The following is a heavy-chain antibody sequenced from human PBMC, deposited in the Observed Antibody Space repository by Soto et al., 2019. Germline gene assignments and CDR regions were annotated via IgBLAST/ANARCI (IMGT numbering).Heavy chain of an antibody. V-gene: IGHV4-4*02. CDR2: IHHSETT. CDR3: ASLFTRIAVAGSPPPCY. Sequence: PSETLSLTCAVSGASVSSTKWWSWVRQSPGKGLEWIGEIHHSETTNYNPSLESRVTISIDKSKNQFSLKLSSVTAADTAVYYCASLFTRIAVAGSPPPCYWGQGALVTVS. J-gene: IGHJ4*02. D-gene: IGHD6-19*01. CDR1: GASVSSTKW.